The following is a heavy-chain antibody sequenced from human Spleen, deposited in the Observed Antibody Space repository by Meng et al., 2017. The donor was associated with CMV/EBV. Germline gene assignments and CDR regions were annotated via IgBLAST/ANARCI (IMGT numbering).Heavy chain of an antibody. J-gene: IGHJ5*02. D-gene: IGHD2-2*01. Sequence: NRGGFYWSWIRQHPGKGLEWIGYIYYSGSTYYNPSLKSRVTISVDTSKNQFSLKLSSVTAADTAVYYCARIGRYCSSTSCWGSWLDPWGQGTLVTVSS. CDR1: NRGGFY. CDR2: IYYSGST. V-gene: IGHV4-31*02. CDR3: ARIGRYCSSTSCWGSWLDP.